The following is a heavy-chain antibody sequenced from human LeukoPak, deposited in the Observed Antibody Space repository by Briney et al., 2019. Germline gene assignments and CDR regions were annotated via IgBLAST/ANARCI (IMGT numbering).Heavy chain of an antibody. CDR1: GYTFTSYY. CDR2: INPSGCST. D-gene: IGHD6-13*01. V-gene: IGHV1-46*01. J-gene: IGHJ4*02. CDR3: ARDPAAGFDYFDY. Sequence: ASVQVSCKASGYTFTSYYMHWLRQAPGQGLEWMGIINPSGCSTSYAQKFQGRATMTRDTSTSTVYMELSSLRSEDTAVYYCARDPAAGFDYFDYWGQGTLVTVSS.